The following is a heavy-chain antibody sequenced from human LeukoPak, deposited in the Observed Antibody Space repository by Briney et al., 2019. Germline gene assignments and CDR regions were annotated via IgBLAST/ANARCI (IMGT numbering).Heavy chain of an antibody. D-gene: IGHD1-26*01. Sequence: ASVKVSCKASGYTFSSFGFMWVRQAPGQGLDWMEWISVYNGDTRYAQKFQGRVTMTTDTSTSTAYMELRSLTSDDTAVYYCARDGGDLLRVDYWGQGTQVTVSS. CDR2: ISVYNGDT. J-gene: IGHJ4*02. CDR1: GYTFSSFG. CDR3: ARDGGDLLRVDY. V-gene: IGHV1-18*01.